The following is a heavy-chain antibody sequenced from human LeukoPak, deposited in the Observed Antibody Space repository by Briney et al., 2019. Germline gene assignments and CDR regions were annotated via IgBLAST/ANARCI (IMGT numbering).Heavy chain of an antibody. CDR2: IWYDGSPK. Sequence: PGGSLRHSCAASGFSFSTYGMHWVRQAPGKGLECLAVIWYDGSPKYYADSVKGRFTISRDNSKSTLYLQMNNLGGEDTAVYYCAKEVGNWNYLDYWGQGTLVTVSS. J-gene: IGHJ4*02. CDR1: GFSFSTYG. CDR3: AKEVGNWNYLDY. V-gene: IGHV3-33*06. D-gene: IGHD1-1*01.